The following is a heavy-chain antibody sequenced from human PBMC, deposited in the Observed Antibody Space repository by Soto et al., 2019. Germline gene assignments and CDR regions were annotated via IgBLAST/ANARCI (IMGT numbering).Heavy chain of an antibody. D-gene: IGHD1-26*01. CDR1: GVSVTSYY. CDR3: ARDTGYSYGAYYDY. CDR2: IFNRGST. J-gene: IGHJ4*02. V-gene: IGHV4-4*07. Sequence: SETLSLTCSGSGVSVTSYYWNWIRQPAGKGLEWIGRIFNRGSTSCNPSLKSRVTVSLDTSKNQISLRLNSVAAADTAVYYCARDTGYSYGAYYDYWGQGTLVTVSS.